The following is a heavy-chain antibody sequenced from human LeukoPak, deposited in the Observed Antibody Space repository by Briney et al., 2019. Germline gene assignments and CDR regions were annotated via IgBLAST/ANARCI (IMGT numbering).Heavy chain of an antibody. CDR1: DGSISSYY. J-gene: IGHJ5*02. D-gene: IGHD3-10*01. CDR3: ARMVRGVISAHNWFDP. CDR2: IYYSGST. V-gene: IGHV4-59*08. Sequence: KPSETLSLTCTDSDGSISSYYWSLIRQPPGNELDRHGYIYYSGSTNYNPSLKSRVTISVDTSKNQFSLKLSSVTAADTAVYYCARMVRGVISAHNWFDPWGQGTLVTVSS.